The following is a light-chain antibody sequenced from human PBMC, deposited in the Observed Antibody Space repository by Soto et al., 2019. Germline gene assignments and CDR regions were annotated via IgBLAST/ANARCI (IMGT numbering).Light chain of an antibody. CDR3: HFYDSSKHVV. CDR2: EDN. V-gene: IGLV6-57*02. Sequence: NFMLTQPHSVSESPGKTVTISCTGSSGSIASNYVQWYQQRPGSAPTTVIYEDNQRPSGVPDRFSGSIDSSSNSASLTISGLKSEDEADDYCHFYDSSKHVVLRGGTKVTVL. CDR1: SGSIASNY. J-gene: IGLJ2*01.